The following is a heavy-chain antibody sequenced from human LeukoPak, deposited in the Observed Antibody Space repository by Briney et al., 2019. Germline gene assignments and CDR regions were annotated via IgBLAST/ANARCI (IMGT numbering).Heavy chain of an antibody. CDR1: GFTFSNYW. CDR3: RGTRTTIFAYFMDV. D-gene: IGHD3-3*01. J-gene: IGHJ6*03. Sequence: PGGSLRLSCAASGFTFSNYWMSWVRQAPGKGLEWVANIMQDGSETYYVDSVKGRFTISRDNAKESLYLQMNNLRVEDTAVYFCRGTRTTIFAYFMDVWGKGTTVTVSS. V-gene: IGHV3-7*01. CDR2: IMQDGSET.